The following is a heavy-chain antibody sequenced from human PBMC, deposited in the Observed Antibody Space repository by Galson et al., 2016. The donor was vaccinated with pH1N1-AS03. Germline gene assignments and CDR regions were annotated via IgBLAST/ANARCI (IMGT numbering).Heavy chain of an antibody. V-gene: IGHV1-2*02. Sequence: SVKVSCKASGYTFTGNYLHWVRQAPGQGLEWVGWIDPNSGDTSYAQRFQGRVTITADKSTSTAYMDLSTLISEDTAMYYCAREECSSSSCRRDQNYYMDVWGKGTTVTVSS. CDR1: GYTFTGNY. CDR2: IDPNSGDT. CDR3: AREECSSSSCRRDQNYYMDV. J-gene: IGHJ6*03. D-gene: IGHD2-2*01.